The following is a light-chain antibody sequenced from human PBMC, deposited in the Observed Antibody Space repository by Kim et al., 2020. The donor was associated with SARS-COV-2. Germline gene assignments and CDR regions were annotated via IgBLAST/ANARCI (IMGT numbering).Light chain of an antibody. CDR2: AAS. CDR3: QQSYSTPLT. J-gene: IGKJ4*01. CDR1: QSISSY. Sequence: ASVRDRVTITCRASQSISSYLNWYQQKPGKAPKLLIYAASSLQSGVPSMFSGSGSGTDFTLTISSLQPEDFATYYCQQSYSTPLTFGGGTKVDIK. V-gene: IGKV1-39*01.